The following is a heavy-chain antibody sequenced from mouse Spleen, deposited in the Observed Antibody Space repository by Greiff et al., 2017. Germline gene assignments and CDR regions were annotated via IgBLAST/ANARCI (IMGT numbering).Heavy chain of an antibody. CDR1: GYTFTSYW. J-gene: IGHJ1*01. V-gene: IGHV1-7*01. CDR3: ARDGSSYNWYFDV. D-gene: IGHD1-1*01. CDR2: INPSSGYT. Sequence: VQLQQSGAELAKPGASVKLSCKASGYTFTSYWMHWVKQRPGQGLEWIGYINPSSGYTKYNQKFKDKATLTADKSSSTAYMQLSSLTYEGSAVYYCARDGSSYNWYFDVWGAGTTVTVSS.